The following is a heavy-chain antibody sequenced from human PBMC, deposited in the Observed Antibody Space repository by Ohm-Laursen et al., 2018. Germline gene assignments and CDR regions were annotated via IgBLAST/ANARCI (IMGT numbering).Heavy chain of an antibody. CDR2: INSSSGST. J-gene: IGHJ4*02. CDR3: ARGFPSSGWYSFDY. D-gene: IGHD6-19*01. CDR1: GYTLTELS. V-gene: IGHV1-46*04. Sequence: ASVKVSCKVSGYTLTELSMHWVRQAPGQGLEWMGIINSSSGSTRYAQKLQGRVTMTRDTSTSTVYMELSSLRSEDTAVYYCARGFPSSGWYSFDYWGQGTLVTVSS.